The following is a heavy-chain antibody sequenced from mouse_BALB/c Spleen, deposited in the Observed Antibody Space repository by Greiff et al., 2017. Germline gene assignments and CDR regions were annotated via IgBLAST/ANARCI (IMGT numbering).Heavy chain of an antibody. J-gene: IGHJ2*01. CDR3: ARHSPAPFDY. V-gene: IGHV5-6*01. CDR1: GFTFSSYG. CDR2: ISSGGSYT. Sequence: EVKVVESGGDLVKPGGSLKLSCAASGFTFSSYGMSWVRQTPDKRLEWVATISSGGSYTYYPDSVKGRFTISRDNAKNTLYLQMSSLKSEDTAMYYCARHSPAPFDYWGQGTTLTVSS.